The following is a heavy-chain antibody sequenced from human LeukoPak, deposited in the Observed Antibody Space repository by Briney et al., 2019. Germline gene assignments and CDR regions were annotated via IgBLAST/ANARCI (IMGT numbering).Heavy chain of an antibody. CDR1: GFTDSSNY. Sequence: PGGSLRLSCAASGFTDSSNYLSWVHQAPGKVLEWVSVIYSGGTTYYADSVKGRFTISRDNSKNTLYLQMNSLRAEDTAVYYCARLSIAAHLDYWGQGTLVTVSS. D-gene: IGHD6-6*01. J-gene: IGHJ4*02. CDR3: ARLSIAAHLDY. V-gene: IGHV3-53*01. CDR2: IYSGGTT.